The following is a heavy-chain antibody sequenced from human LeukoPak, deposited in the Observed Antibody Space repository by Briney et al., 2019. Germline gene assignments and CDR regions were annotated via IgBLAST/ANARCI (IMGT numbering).Heavy chain of an antibody. J-gene: IGHJ4*02. CDR3: ASYYYDSSGYYQLDY. V-gene: IGHV4-59*01. CDR1: GGSISSYY. CDR2: IYYSGST. Sequence: PSETLSLTCTVSGGSISSYYWSWIRQPPGKGLEWIGYIYYSGSTNYNPSLKSRVTISVDTSKNQSSLKLSSVTAADTAVYYCASYYYDSSGYYQLDYWGQGTLVTVSS. D-gene: IGHD3-22*01.